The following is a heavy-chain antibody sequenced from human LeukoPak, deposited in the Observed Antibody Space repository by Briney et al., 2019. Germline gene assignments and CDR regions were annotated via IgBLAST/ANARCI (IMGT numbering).Heavy chain of an antibody. CDR2: IYTSGST. D-gene: IGHD6-13*01. Sequence: SETLSLTCTVSGGSISSYYWSWIRQPAGKGLEWIGRIYTSGSTNYNPSLKSRVTMSVDTSKNQFSLKLSPVTAADTAVYYCAREQESSSWYGQIDYWGQGTLVTVSS. CDR1: GGSISSYY. J-gene: IGHJ4*02. CDR3: AREQESSSWYGQIDY. V-gene: IGHV4-4*07.